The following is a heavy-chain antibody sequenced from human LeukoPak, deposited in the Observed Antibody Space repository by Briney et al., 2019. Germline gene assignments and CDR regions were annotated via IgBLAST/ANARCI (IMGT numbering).Heavy chain of an antibody. V-gene: IGHV3-21*01. CDR1: GFTFSSYS. Sequence: GGSLRLSCAASGFTFSSYSMNWVRQAPGKGLEWVSSISSSSSYIYYADSVKGRFTTSRDNAKNSLYLQMNSLRAEDTAVYYCARAPGMYYYDSSGYYFDYWGQGTLVTVSS. CDR2: ISSSSSYI. D-gene: IGHD3-22*01. J-gene: IGHJ4*02. CDR3: ARAPGMYYYDSSGYYFDY.